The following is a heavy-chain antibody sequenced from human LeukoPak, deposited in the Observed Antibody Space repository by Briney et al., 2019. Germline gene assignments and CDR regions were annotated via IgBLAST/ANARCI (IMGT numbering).Heavy chain of an antibody. D-gene: IGHD3-3*01. CDR1: GFTITSYG. V-gene: IGHV1-38-4*01. CDR3: ARPYDFWSGTKNWFDP. J-gene: IGHJ5*02. Sequence: GASVKVSCSFSGFTITSYGIHWVQQSPGQGLEWTGWINPGNGGPSYAKKFQGRFTMTRDMSTTTAYTDLSSLTSEDMAVYYYARPYDFWSGTKNWFDPWGQGTLVTVSS. CDR2: INPGNGGP.